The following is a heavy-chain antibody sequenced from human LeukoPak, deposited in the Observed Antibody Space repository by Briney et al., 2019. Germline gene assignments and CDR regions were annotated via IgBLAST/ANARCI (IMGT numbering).Heavy chain of an antibody. CDR1: GFTFISFA. D-gene: IGHD3-22*01. CDR3: APQTMILVL. Sequence: GRSLRLSCAASGFTFISFAMHWVRQAPGKGLEWVAVISYDGNNKYYADSVKGRFTISRDNSKNTLYLQMNSLRAEDTAVYYCAPQTMILVLGGQGTLVTVSS. V-gene: IGHV3-30*04. J-gene: IGHJ4*02. CDR2: ISYDGNNK.